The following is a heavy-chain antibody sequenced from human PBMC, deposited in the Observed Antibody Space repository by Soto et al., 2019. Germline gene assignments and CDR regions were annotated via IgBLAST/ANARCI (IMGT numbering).Heavy chain of an antibody. V-gene: IGHV1-69*02. J-gene: IGHJ6*02. Sequence: GASVKVSCKASGGTFSSYTISWVRQAPGQGLEWMGRIIPILGIANYAQKFQGRVTITADKSTSTAYMELSSLRSEDTAVYYCASSRGGYFDWQTPRGVWCQGTTVTVS. D-gene: IGHD3-9*01. CDR2: IIPILGIA. CDR3: ASSRGGYFDWQTPRGV. CDR1: GGTFSSYT.